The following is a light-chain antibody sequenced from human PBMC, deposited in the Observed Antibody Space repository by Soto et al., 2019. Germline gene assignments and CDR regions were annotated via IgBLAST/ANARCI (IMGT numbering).Light chain of an antibody. Sequence: AIRMTQSPSSLSASTGDRVTITCRASQGISSYLAWYQQKPGKAPKLLIYAASTLQSGVPSRFSGSGSGIDFTLTISCLQSEDFATYYCQQYYSYQYTFGQGTRLEIK. CDR1: QGISSY. V-gene: IGKV1-8*01. CDR3: QQYYSYQYT. CDR2: AAS. J-gene: IGKJ5*01.